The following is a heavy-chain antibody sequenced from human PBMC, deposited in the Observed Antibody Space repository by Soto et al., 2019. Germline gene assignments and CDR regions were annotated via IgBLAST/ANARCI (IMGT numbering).Heavy chain of an antibody. Sequence: DVQLVESGGGLVQPGGSLRLSCAASNFTFSRYSMNWFRQAPGKGLEWVSYISSSTNTIYYADSVKGRFTISRDNAKSALYLQMKGLRDEDTAVYYCARQLGSPSAGDFDYWGQGTLVTVSS. D-gene: IGHD3-3*02. CDR3: ARQLGSPSAGDFDY. CDR1: NFTFSRYS. CDR2: ISSSTNTI. J-gene: IGHJ4*02. V-gene: IGHV3-48*02.